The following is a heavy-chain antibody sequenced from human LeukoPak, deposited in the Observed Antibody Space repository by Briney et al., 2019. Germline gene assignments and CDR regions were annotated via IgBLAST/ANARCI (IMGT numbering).Heavy chain of an antibody. V-gene: IGHV4-4*09. CDR1: GGSISSYY. CDR2: IYTSGRT. CDR3: ARLVDGSFDY. J-gene: IGHJ4*02. D-gene: IGHD2-8*02. Sequence: SETLSLTCTVSGGSISSYYWSWIRQPPGKGLEWIGYIYTSGRTNYNPSLKSRVTISVDTSKNQFSLKLSSVTAADTAVYYCARLVDGSFDYRGQGTLVTVSS.